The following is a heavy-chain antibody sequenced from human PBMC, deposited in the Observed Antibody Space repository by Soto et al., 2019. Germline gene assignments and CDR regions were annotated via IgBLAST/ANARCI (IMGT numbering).Heavy chain of an antibody. Sequence: QVQLVDSGGEAKKPGASAKVSCKTSGQTFTSYGFTWTRQAPGQGLEWVGWISGFNENRHNAQTFQDRVTLTTYTSTYTIYIELTGLRPDDTAVYYCARNKRLYSSGADDAFDVWGHGTLVIVS. D-gene: IGHD6-25*01. CDR1: GQTFTSYG. CDR3: ARNKRLYSSGADDAFDV. CDR2: ISGFNENR. J-gene: IGHJ3*01. V-gene: IGHV1-18*04.